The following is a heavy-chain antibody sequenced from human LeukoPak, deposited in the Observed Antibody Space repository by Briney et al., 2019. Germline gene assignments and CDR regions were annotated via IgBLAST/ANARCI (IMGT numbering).Heavy chain of an antibody. CDR3: ARGFFDYVWGSYRSISFDY. D-gene: IGHD3-16*02. V-gene: IGHV3-21*01. J-gene: IGHJ4*02. Sequence: KTGGSLRLSCAASGFTFSSYSMNWVRQAPGKGLEWVSSISSSSSYIYYADSVKGRFTISRDNAKNSLDLQMNSMRAEDTAVYYCARGFFDYVWGSYRSISFDYWGQGTLVTVSS. CDR2: ISSSSSYI. CDR1: GFTFSSYS.